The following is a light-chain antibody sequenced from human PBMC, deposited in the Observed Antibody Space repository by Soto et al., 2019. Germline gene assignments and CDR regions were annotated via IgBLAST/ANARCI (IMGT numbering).Light chain of an antibody. J-gene: IGKJ5*01. V-gene: IGKV3-20*01. CDR2: DAS. Sequence: ENVLTQSPGTLSLSPGERATLSCRASQSVGYALAWYQQKPGQAPRLLISDASSRATGVPDRFSGSGSGTDFTLTISRLEPEDFALYYCQQYGPSLITFGQVTRLEIK. CDR1: QSVGYA. CDR3: QQYGPSLIT.